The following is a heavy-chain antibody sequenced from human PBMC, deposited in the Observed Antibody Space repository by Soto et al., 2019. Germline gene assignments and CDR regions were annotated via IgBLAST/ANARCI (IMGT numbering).Heavy chain of an antibody. Sequence: GGSLRLSCAASGFTFSDYYMSWIRQAPGKGLEWVSYISSSGSTIYYADSVKGRFTISRDNAKNSLYLQMNSLRAEDTAVYYCARYKLLLWFGELPNYFDYWGQGTLVTVSS. D-gene: IGHD3-10*01. J-gene: IGHJ4*02. CDR3: ARYKLLLWFGELPNYFDY. CDR1: GFTFSDYY. V-gene: IGHV3-11*01. CDR2: ISSSGSTI.